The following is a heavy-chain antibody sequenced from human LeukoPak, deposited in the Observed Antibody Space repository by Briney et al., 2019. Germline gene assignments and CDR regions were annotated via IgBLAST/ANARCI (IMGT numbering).Heavy chain of an antibody. CDR1: GYSISSGYY. V-gene: IGHV4-38-2*01. CDR2: ICHSGST. J-gene: IGHJ6*04. Sequence: PSETLSLTCAVSGYSISSGYYWGWIRQPPGKGLEWIGSICHSGSTHYNPSLKSRVTISVDTSKNQFSLKLSSVTAADTAVYYCARLIGMDVWGKGTTVTVSS. CDR3: ARLIGMDV.